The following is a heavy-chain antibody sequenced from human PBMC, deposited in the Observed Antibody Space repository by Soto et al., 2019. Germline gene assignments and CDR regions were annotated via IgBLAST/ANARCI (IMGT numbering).Heavy chain of an antibody. CDR3: ARSADTAKGGVGFDY. J-gene: IGHJ4*02. Sequence: QVQLQESGPGLVKPSETLSLTCTVSGGSISSYYWSWIRQPPGKGLEWIGYIYYSGSTNYNPSLKSRVTISVDTSKNQFPLKLSSVTAADTAVYYCARSADTAKGGVGFDYWGQGTLVTVSS. CDR1: GGSISSYY. D-gene: IGHD5-18*01. CDR2: IYYSGST. V-gene: IGHV4-59*01.